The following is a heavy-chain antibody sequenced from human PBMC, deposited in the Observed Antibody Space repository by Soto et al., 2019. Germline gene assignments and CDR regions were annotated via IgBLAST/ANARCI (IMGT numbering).Heavy chain of an antibody. CDR2: IGGSGRTT. J-gene: IGHJ4*02. Sequence: RLPWTVADGTLVDHASSWISKTPGKGLEWVSGIGGSGRTTYYADSMKGRFTISRDNSNNTLFLQMSSLRAEDTAIYNCAKSRDSQSSSDVYDYWGKGTWVPV. V-gene: IGHV3-23*01. CDR1: DGTLVDHA. CDR3: AKSRDSQSSSDVYDY. D-gene: IGHD6-19*01.